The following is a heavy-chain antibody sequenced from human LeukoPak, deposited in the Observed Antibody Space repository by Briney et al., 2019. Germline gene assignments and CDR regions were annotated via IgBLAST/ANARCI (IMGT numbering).Heavy chain of an antibody. CDR3: ARGVGSFGDDPRDALDI. CDR2: IHSTGST. Sequence: SETLSLXCTVSGGSTSSYYWSWIRLPAGKGLEWIGRIHSTGSTNYNPSLKSRVTMSVDTSKKQFSLKLTSVTAADTVVYFCARGVGSFGDDPRDALDIWGQGTMVTVSS. J-gene: IGHJ3*02. D-gene: IGHD4-17*01. CDR1: GGSTSSYY. V-gene: IGHV4-4*07.